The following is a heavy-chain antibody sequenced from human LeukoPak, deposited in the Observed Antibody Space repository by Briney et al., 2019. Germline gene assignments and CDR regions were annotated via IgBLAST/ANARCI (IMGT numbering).Heavy chain of an antibody. J-gene: IGHJ4*02. D-gene: IGHD4-23*01. CDR3: ARATVVTPFDS. CDR1: GYFISSGYF. V-gene: IGHV4-38-2*02. Sequence: SETLSLTCTVSGYFISSGYFWGWIRQPPRKGLEWIGNIYHSVTYYNPSLKSRVTISVDTSKKQFSLKLSSVTAADTAVYYCARATVVTPFDSWGQGTRVTVSS. CDR2: IYHSVT.